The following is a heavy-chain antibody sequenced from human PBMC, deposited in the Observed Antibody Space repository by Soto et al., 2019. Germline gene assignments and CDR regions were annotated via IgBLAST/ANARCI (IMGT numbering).Heavy chain of an antibody. Sequence: EVQLVESGGGLVQPGGSLRLSCAASGFTFSSYWMSWVRQAPGKGLEWVANITQDGSEKYYVDSVKGRFTISRDNAKNSLCLQMKSLRSEDTAVYCCERGDGSSTSCYLVENYYDYYDMDVWGKGTTVTVSS. D-gene: IGHD2-2*01. J-gene: IGHJ6*03. CDR2: ITQDGSEK. CDR1: GFTFSSYW. CDR3: ERGDGSSTSCYLVENYYDYYDMDV. V-gene: IGHV3-7*04.